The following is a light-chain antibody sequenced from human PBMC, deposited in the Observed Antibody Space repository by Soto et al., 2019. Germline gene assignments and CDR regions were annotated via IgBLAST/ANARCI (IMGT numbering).Light chain of an antibody. CDR1: SSDIGDYDY. CDR3: NSYATGNTRV. CDR2: EVS. Sequence: SVLTQPASVSGSPGQSITISCTGSSSDIGDYDYVSWYQQHPGKAPKVLISEVSNRPSGVSNRFSGSKSGNTASLTISGLQAEDEADYYCNSYATGNTRVFGTGPKVTVL. V-gene: IGLV2-14*01. J-gene: IGLJ1*01.